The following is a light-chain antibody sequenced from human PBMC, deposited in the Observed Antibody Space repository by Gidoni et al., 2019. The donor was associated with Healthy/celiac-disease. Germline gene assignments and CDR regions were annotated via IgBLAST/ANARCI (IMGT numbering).Light chain of an antibody. CDR2: GNS. V-gene: IGLV1-40*01. CDR3: QSYDSSLSGVV. J-gene: IGLJ2*01. CDR1: SSNIGAGYD. Sequence: QSVLTQPPSVSGAPGQRVTISCTGSSSNIGAGYDVPWYKQLPGTAPNLLIYGNSNRPSRVPDRFSGSKSGTSASLAITGLQAEDEADYYCQSYDSSLSGVVFGGGTKLTVL.